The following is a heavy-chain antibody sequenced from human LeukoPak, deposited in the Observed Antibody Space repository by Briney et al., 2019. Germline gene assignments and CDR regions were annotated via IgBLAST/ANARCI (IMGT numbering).Heavy chain of an antibody. J-gene: IGHJ3*01. V-gene: IGHV3-66*01. Sequence: PGGSLRLSCAASGFTVSSNYMSWVRQAPGKGLEWVSVIYSGGSTYYADSVKGRFTISRDNSKNTLYLQMNSLRAEDTAVYYCSRVGRGSGNDVWGQGTMVTVSS. D-gene: IGHD4-23*01. CDR2: IYSGGST. CDR3: SRVGRGSGNDV. CDR1: GFTVSSNY.